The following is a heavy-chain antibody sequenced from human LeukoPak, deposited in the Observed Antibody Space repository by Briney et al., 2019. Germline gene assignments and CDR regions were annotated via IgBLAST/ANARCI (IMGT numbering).Heavy chain of an antibody. V-gene: IGHV3-21*01. CDR1: GFTFSSYS. CDR3: ARDNFNYYDSSGPILD. J-gene: IGHJ4*02. Sequence: PGGSLRLSCAASGFTFSSYSMTWVRQAPGKGLEWVSSISSSSSYIYYADSVKGRFTISRDNAKNSLYLQMNSLRAEDTAVYYCARDNFNYYDSSGPILDWGQGTLVTVSS. CDR2: ISSSSSYI. D-gene: IGHD3-22*01.